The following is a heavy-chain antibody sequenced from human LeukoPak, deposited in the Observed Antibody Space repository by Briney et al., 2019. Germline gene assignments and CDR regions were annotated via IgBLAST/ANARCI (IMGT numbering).Heavy chain of an antibody. D-gene: IGHD1-26*01. CDR1: GYTSTNYY. V-gene: IGHV1-46*01. CDR2: ITPSGGST. Sequence: GASVKISCKASGYTSTNYYMHWVRQAPGQGLEWLGLITPSGGSTWYAQKFQGRVTMTRDMSTSTDYMELSSLRSEDTAVYYCARDNSVGDYAWWFDPWGQGTLVTVSS. CDR3: ARDNSVGDYAWWFDP. J-gene: IGHJ5*02.